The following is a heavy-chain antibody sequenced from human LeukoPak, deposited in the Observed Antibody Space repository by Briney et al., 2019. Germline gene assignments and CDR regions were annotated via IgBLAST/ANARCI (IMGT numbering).Heavy chain of an antibody. J-gene: IGHJ4*02. CDR1: GYSINSGYY. D-gene: IGHD2-2*01. CDR3: ARGSCSSTSCPFDY. V-gene: IGHV4-38-2*01. CDR2: IFHSGST. Sequence: SETLSLTCAVSGYSINSGYYWGWIRQPPGKGLEWIGSIFHSGSTYYNPSLKSRVTISVDTSKNQFSLKLSSVTAADTAVYYCARGSCSSTSCPFDYWGQGTLVTVSS.